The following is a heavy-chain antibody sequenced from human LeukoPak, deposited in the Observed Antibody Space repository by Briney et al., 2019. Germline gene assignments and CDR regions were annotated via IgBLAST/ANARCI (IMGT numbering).Heavy chain of an antibody. CDR1: GFTFSSYG. CDR2: IRYDGSNK. CDR3: AKDREYQLLYGENYFDY. J-gene: IGHJ4*02. D-gene: IGHD2-2*02. Sequence: GGSLRLSCAASGFTFSSYGMHWVRQAPGKGLEWVAFIRYDGSNKYYADSVKGRFTISRDNSKNTLYLQMNSLRAEDTAVYYCAKDREYQLLYGENYFDYWGRGTLVTVSS. V-gene: IGHV3-30*02.